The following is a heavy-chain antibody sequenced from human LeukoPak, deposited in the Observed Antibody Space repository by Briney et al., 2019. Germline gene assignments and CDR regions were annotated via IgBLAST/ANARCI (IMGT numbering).Heavy chain of an antibody. D-gene: IGHD3-10*01. CDR2: ISYDGSNK. J-gene: IGHJ4*02. CDR3: ARGSVGSGRQFDY. Sequence: PGRSLRLSCAASGFTFSSYGMHWVRQAPGKGLEWVAVISYDGSNKYYADSVKGRFTISRDNSKNTLYLQMNSLRAGDTAVYYCARGSVGSGRQFDYWGQGTLVTVSS. V-gene: IGHV3-30*03. CDR1: GFTFSSYG.